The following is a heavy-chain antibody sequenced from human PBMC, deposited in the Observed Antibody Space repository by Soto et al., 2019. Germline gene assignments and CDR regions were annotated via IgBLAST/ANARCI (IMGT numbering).Heavy chain of an antibody. J-gene: IGHJ5*02. CDR3: ARAPQRLAHAMNWFDP. D-gene: IGHD6-25*01. V-gene: IGHV1-18*01. CDR2: ISAYNGNT. Sequence: QVQLVQSGAEVKKPGASVTVSCKASGYTFTRYGISWVRQAPGQGLEWMGWISAYNGNTDYEQNLQGRVTMTTDTSPSTANMGLRSLRSDDTAVYYCARAPQRLAHAMNWFDPWGQGTLVTVSS. CDR1: GYTFTRYG.